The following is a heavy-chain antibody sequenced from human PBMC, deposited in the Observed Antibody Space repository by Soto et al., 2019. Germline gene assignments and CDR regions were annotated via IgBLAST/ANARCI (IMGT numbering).Heavy chain of an antibody. CDR2: MNPNSGNT. V-gene: IGHV1-8*01. Sequence: ASVKVSCKASGYTFTSYDINWVRQATGQGLEWMGWMNPNSGNTGYAQKFQGRVTMTRNTSISTAYMELSSLRSEDTAVYYCARQGWYRTKYYYYYYMDVWGKGTTVTVSS. CDR3: ARQGWYRTKYYYYYYMDV. J-gene: IGHJ6*03. CDR1: GYTFTSYD. D-gene: IGHD2-15*01.